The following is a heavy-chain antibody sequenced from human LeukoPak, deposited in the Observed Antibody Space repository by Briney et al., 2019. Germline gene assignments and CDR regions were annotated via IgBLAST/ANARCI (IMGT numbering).Heavy chain of an antibody. D-gene: IGHD2-2*01. V-gene: IGHV4-30-2*01. J-gene: IGHJ6*03. Sequence: PSETLSLTCTVSGGSISSGGYYWSWIRQPPGKGLEWIGYIYHSGSTYYNPSLKSRVTISVDRSKNQFSLKLSSVTAADTAVYYCARSSTSYYYYMDVWGKGTTVTVSS. CDR3: ARSSTSYYYYMDV. CDR1: GGSISSGGYY. CDR2: IYHSGST.